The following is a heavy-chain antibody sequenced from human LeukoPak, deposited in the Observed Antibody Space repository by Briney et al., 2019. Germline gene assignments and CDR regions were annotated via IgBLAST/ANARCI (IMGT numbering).Heavy chain of an antibody. V-gene: IGHV3-72*01. Sequence: QPGGSLRLSCAASLFIFSDHYIDWVRQTPGRGLEWVGRTRNKAKNYTTQYAASVRGRFTISTDESKNSLYLQMNSLKTEDTAVYYCSRGSASHPYYYGMDVWGQGTTVTVSS. J-gene: IGHJ6*02. CDR2: TRNKAKNYTT. D-gene: IGHD6-19*01. CDR1: LFIFSDHY. CDR3: SRGSASHPYYYGMDV.